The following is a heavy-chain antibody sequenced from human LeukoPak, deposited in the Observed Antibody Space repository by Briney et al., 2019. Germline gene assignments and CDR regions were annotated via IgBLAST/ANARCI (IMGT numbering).Heavy chain of an antibody. CDR2: IIPIFGTA. CDR3: ARDGSPSYYYDSSGRPFGY. D-gene: IGHD3-22*01. V-gene: IGHV1-69*06. Sequence: GASVKVSCKASGYTFTSYGISWVRQAPGQGLEWMGGIIPIFGTANYAQKFQGRVTITADKSTSTAYMELSSLRSEDTAVYYCARDGSPSYYYDSSGRPFGYWGQGTLVTVSS. CDR1: GYTFTSYG. J-gene: IGHJ4*02.